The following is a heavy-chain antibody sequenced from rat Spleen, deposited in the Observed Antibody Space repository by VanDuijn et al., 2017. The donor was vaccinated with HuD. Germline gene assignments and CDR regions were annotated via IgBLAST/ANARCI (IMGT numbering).Heavy chain of an antibody. J-gene: IGHJ2*01. CDR3: ARLRYFDY. V-gene: IGHV3-1*01. CDR2: ISYSGST. Sequence: EVQLQESGPGLVKPSQSLSLTCSVTGYSIPSNYWGWIRKFPGNKMEWIGHISYSGSTNYNPSLKSRISITRDTSKNQFFLQLNSVTTEDTATYYCARLRYFDYWGQGVMVTVSS. CDR1: GYSIPSNY.